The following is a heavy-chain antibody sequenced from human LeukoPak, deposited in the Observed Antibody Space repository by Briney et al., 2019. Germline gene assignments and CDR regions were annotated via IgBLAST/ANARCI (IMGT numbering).Heavy chain of an antibody. D-gene: IGHD7-27*01. CDR1: GDSVSGETTA. J-gene: IGHJ4*02. CDR3: ARGWGFDY. Sequence: SQTLSLTFAISGDSVSGETTAWNWIRQSPSRGLEWLGSTYYRSKWYSDYAVSVKSRITISSDISKNQFSLQLSSVTPEDTAVYYCARGWGFDYWSQGTLVTVSS. CDR2: TYYRSKWYS. V-gene: IGHV6-1*01.